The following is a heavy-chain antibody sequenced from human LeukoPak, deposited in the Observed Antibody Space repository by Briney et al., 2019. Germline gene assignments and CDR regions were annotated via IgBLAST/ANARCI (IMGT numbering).Heavy chain of an antibody. CDR2: ISATGSTT. V-gene: IGHV3-23*01. D-gene: IGHD5-12*01. CDR1: GLTFSTYA. J-gene: IGHJ4*02. Sequence: GGSLRLSCTASGLTFSTYALSWVRQTPGKGLEWLSVISATGSTTYYADSVRGRFTISRDNSRNTLYLQMDSLRAEDTAVYYCAKVRVATTGPFDYWGQGTLVTVSS. CDR3: AKVRVATTGPFDY.